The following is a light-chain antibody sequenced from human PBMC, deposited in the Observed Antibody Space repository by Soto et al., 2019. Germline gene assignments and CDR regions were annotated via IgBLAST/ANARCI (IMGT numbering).Light chain of an antibody. J-gene: IGKJ1*01. CDR2: WAS. CDR1: QSVLYSSNNKNH. V-gene: IGKV4-1*01. Sequence: DIVMTQSPDSLAVSLGEMATINCKSSQSVLYSSNNKNHLAWYQQKSGKPPKLLIYWASTRESGVPDRFRCSVSGTDYTLTSSSLEAEDVAVYSCQQYYSTPWTFGQGTKVEIK. CDR3: QQYYSTPWT.